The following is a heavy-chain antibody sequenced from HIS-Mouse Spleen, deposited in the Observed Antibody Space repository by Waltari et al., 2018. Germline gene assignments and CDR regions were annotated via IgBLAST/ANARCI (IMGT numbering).Heavy chain of an antibody. Sequence: QLQLQESGPGLVKPSETLSLPCTVPGGSISSSRYDWGWIRQPPGKGLEWIGSIYYSGSTYYNPSLKSRVTISVDTSKNQFSLKLSSVTAADTAVYYCAREGYSSGRYEDYWGQGTLVTVSS. CDR1: GGSISSSRYD. CDR3: AREGYSSGRYEDY. V-gene: IGHV4-39*07. D-gene: IGHD6-19*01. CDR2: IYYSGST. J-gene: IGHJ4*02.